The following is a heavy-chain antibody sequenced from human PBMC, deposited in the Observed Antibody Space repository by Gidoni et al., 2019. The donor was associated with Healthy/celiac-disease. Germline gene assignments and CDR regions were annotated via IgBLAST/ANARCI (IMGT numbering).Heavy chain of an antibody. CDR3: ARQYYSSWYPEYYFDY. J-gene: IGHJ4*02. Sequence: EVQLVESGGGLVQPGGSLSLSCAASGFTFSSYWMHWVRQAPGKGLVWVSRINSDGSSTSYADSVKGRFTISRDNAKNTLYLQMNSLRAEDTAVYYCARQYYSSWYPEYYFDYWGQGTLVTVSS. CDR1: GFTFSSYW. D-gene: IGHD6-13*01. V-gene: IGHV3-74*01. CDR2: INSDGSST.